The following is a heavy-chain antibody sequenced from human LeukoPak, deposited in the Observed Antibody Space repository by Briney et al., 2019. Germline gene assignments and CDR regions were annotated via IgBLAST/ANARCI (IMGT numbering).Heavy chain of an antibody. V-gene: IGHV3-23*01. CDR1: GFTFNSYA. Sequence: GGSLTLSCAASGFTFNSYAMNWVRQAPGKGLEWVASISGSGSHTYYADSVQGRFTVSRDNSKNTVNLHLNTVRAEDTAVYYCAKERVSSGMMEGVLHMWGQGTTVSVSS. J-gene: IGHJ3*02. CDR3: AKERVSSGMMEGVLHM. D-gene: IGHD2-8*01. CDR2: ISGSGSHT.